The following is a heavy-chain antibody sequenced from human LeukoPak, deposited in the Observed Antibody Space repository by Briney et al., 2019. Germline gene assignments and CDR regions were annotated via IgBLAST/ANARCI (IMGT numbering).Heavy chain of an antibody. D-gene: IGHD6-19*01. CDR2: IKHSGST. CDR3: ASGVIAVAGP. V-gene: IGHV4-34*01. J-gene: IGHJ1*01. CDR1: GGSFSGYY. Sequence: SETLSLTCAVYGGSFSGYYWSWIRQPPGKGLEWIGEIKHSGSTNYNPSLKSRVTISVDTSKNQFSLKLSSVTAADAAVYYCASGVIAVAGPWGQGTLVTVSS.